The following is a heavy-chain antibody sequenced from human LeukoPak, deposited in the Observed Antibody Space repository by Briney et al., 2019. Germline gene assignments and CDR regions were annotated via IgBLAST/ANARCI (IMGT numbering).Heavy chain of an antibody. J-gene: IGHJ4*02. CDR3: ARDSRAERPGY. D-gene: IGHD1-1*01. V-gene: IGHV3-21*01. CDR1: GFTSSSYS. Sequence: PGGSLRLSCAASGFTSSSYSMNWVRQAPGKGLEWVSSISSSSSYIYYADSVKGRFTISRGNAKNSLYLQMNSLRAEDTAVYYCARDSRAERPGYWGQGTLVTVSS. CDR2: ISSSSSYI.